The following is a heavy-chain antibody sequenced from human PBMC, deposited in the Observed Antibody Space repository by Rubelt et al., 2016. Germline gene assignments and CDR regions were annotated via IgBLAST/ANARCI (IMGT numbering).Heavy chain of an antibody. CDR2: FYHTGST. J-gene: IGHJ4*02. CDR3: ARDVSAAGATFDS. V-gene: IGHV4-59*01. Sequence: QVQLQESGPGLVKPSETLSLTCTVSTGSISTYYWSWIRQPPGKGLEWIASFYHTGSTTYNPSLKSRVTMSVDTSKNQFSLKVRSVTAAYTAVYYCARDVSAAGATFDSWGQGTLVTVSS. CDR1: TGSISTYY. D-gene: IGHD6-13*01.